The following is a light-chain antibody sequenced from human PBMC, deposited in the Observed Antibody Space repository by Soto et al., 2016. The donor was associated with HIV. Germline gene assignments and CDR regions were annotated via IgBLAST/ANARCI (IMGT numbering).Light chain of an antibody. CDR2: QDS. CDR3: QAWDSSTVV. CDR1: KLGDKY. J-gene: IGLJ2*01. V-gene: IGLV3-1*01. Sequence: YELTQPPSVSVSPGQTASITCSGDKLGDKYACWYQQKPGQSPVLVIYQDSKRPSGIPERFSGSNSGNTATLTISGTQAMDEADYYCQAWDSSTVVFGRRDQADRP.